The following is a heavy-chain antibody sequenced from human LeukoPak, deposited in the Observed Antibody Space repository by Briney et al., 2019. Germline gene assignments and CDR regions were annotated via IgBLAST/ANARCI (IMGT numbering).Heavy chain of an antibody. D-gene: IGHD3-3*01. J-gene: IGHJ4*02. CDR3: ARDLAVWSGYSFDY. Sequence: PSETLSLTCTVSGGSISSSSYYWGWIRQPPGKGLEWIGSIYYCGSTYYNPSLKSRVTISVDTSKNQFSLKLSSVTAADTAVYYCARDLAVWSGYSFDYWGQGTLVTVSS. CDR2: IYYCGST. V-gene: IGHV4-39*02. CDR1: GGSISSSSYY.